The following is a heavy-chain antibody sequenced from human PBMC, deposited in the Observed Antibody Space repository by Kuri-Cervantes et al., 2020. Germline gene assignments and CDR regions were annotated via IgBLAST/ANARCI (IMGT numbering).Heavy chain of an antibody. CDR2: ISSSSSTI. D-gene: IGHD5-24*01. Sequence: GESLKISCAAPGFTFSSYSMNWVRQAPGKGLEWVSYISSSSSTIYYADSVKGRFTISRDNAKNSLYLQMNSLKTEDTAVYYCTRPDGYKFSHWGQGTLVTVSS. J-gene: IGHJ4*02. V-gene: IGHV3-48*01. CDR3: TRPDGYKFSH. CDR1: GFTFSSYS.